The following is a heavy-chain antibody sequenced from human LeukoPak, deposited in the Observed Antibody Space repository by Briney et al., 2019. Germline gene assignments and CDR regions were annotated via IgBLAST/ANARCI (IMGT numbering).Heavy chain of an antibody. CDR3: ARDGGRVARFFDY. CDR1: GFTFSTYA. J-gene: IGHJ4*02. CDR2: ISGSGGST. D-gene: IGHD2-15*01. Sequence: GGSLRLSCAVSGFTFSTYAMSWVRQAPGKGLKWVSSISGSGGSTDYADSVKGRFIISRDNAKNSLDLQMNSLRDEDTAVYYCARDGGRVARFFDYWGQGTLVTVSS. V-gene: IGHV3-23*01.